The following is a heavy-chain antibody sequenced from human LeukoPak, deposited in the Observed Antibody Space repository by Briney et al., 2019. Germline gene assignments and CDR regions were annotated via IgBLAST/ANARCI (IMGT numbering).Heavy chain of an antibody. Sequence: PSETLSLTCAVYGGSFSGYYWSWIRQPPGKGLEWIGEINHSGSTNYNPSLKSRVTISVDTSKNQFSLKLSSVTAADTAVYYCARVPAAAGTVDYWGQGTLVTVSS. D-gene: IGHD6-13*01. J-gene: IGHJ4*02. V-gene: IGHV4-34*01. CDR1: GGSFSGYY. CDR3: ARVPAAAGTVDY. CDR2: INHSGST.